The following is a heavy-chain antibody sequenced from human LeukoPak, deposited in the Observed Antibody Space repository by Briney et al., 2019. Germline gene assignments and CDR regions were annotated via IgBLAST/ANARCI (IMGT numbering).Heavy chain of an antibody. Sequence: SSETLSLTCTVSGASVSSGSYYWSWIRQPPGKGLECIGYMYYSGSTNYNPSLKSRVTISVDTSKNQFSLKLSSVTAADTAVYYCARFPPGIAVAGHNDYWGQGTLVIVSS. CDR3: ARFPPGIAVAGHNDY. J-gene: IGHJ4*02. V-gene: IGHV4-61*01. CDR1: GASVSSGSYY. CDR2: MYYSGST. D-gene: IGHD6-19*01.